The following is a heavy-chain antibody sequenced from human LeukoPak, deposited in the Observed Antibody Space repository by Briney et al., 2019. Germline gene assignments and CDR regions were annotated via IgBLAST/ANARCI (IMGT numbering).Heavy chain of an antibody. J-gene: IGHJ4*02. V-gene: IGHV3-30*02. Sequence: TGESLRLSCAASGFTFSSYGMHWVRLAPGKGLEWVAFIRYDGDNKYYADSVKGRFTISRDNSKNTLYLQMKSLRAEDTAVYYCAKDLRSLEWLHVYFDYWGQGTLVTVSS. CDR3: AKDLRSLEWLHVYFDY. CDR1: GFTFSSYG. CDR2: IRYDGDNK. D-gene: IGHD3-3*01.